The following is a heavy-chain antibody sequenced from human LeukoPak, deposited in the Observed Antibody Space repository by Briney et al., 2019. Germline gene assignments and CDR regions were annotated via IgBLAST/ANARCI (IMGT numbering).Heavy chain of an antibody. D-gene: IGHD6-6*01. Sequence: GGSLRLSCAASGFTFSSYAMHWVRQAPGKGLEWVAVISYGGSNKYYADSVKGRFTISRDNSKNTLYLQMNSLRAEDTAVYYCARDPEYSSSSGWFDPWGQGTLVTVSS. J-gene: IGHJ5*02. CDR1: GFTFSSYA. CDR2: ISYGGSNK. CDR3: ARDPEYSSSSGWFDP. V-gene: IGHV3-30-3*01.